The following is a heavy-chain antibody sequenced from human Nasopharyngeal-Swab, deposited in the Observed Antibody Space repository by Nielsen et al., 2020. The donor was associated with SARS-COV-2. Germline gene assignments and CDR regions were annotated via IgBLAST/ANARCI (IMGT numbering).Heavy chain of an antibody. CDR3: ASGLYYYGSGSSQNWFDP. J-gene: IGHJ5*02. V-gene: IGHV3-30*03. Sequence: GGSLRLSCAASGFTFSSYGMHWVRQAPGKGLEWVAVISYDGSNKYYADSVKGRFTISRDNSKNTLYLQMNSLRAEDTAVYYCASGLYYYGSGSSQNWFDPWGQGTLVTVSS. D-gene: IGHD3-10*01. CDR1: GFTFSSYG. CDR2: ISYDGSNK.